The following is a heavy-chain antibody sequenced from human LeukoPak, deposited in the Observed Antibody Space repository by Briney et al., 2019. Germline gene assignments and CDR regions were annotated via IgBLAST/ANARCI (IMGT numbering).Heavy chain of an antibody. D-gene: IGHD4-17*01. V-gene: IGHV1-69*05. Sequence: SVKVSCKASGGTFSSYAISWVRQAPGQGLEWMGGIIPIFGTANYAQKFQGRVTITTDESTSTAYMELSSLRSEDTAVYYCARDNNGDYGFDYWGQGTLVTVSS. CDR3: ARDNNGDYGFDY. CDR1: GGTFSSYA. J-gene: IGHJ4*02. CDR2: IIPIFGTA.